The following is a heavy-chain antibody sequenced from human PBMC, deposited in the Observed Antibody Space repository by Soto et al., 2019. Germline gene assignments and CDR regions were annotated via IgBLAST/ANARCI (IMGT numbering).Heavy chain of an antibody. J-gene: IGHJ4*02. D-gene: IGHD3-22*01. CDR3: ARGDGDYYDGNGYLGRH. CDR1: GFTFSSYW. V-gene: IGHV3-74*01. Sequence: EVQLVESGGGLVQPGGSLTLSCAASGFTFSSYWMHWVRQAPGKGLVWVARIKSDGSGTIYADSVKGRLTISRDNARNKLYLQKNSLRAEDTAVYFCARGDGDYYDGNGYLGRHWGQGALVTVSS. CDR2: IKSDGSGT.